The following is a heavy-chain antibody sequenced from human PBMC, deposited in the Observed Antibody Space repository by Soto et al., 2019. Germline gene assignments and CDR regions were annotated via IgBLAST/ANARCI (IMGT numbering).Heavy chain of an antibody. CDR3: ASVYGDYSY. V-gene: IGHV1-69*04. CDR1: GYTFTSYG. D-gene: IGHD4-17*01. CDR2: IIPILGIA. J-gene: IGHJ4*02. Sequence: SVKVSCKASGYTFTSYGISWVRQAPGQGLEWMGRIIPILGIANYAQKFQGRVTITADKSTSTAYMELSSLRSEDTAVYYCASVYGDYSYWGQGTLVTVS.